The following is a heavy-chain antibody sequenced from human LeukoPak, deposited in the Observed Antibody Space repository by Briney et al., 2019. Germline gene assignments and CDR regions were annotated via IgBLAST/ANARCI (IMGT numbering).Heavy chain of an antibody. CDR1: GYTFTGYY. J-gene: IGHJ4*02. Sequence: ASVKVSCKASGYTFTGYYMHWVRQAPGQGLEWMGWINPNSGGTNCAQKFQGRVTMTRDTSINTAYMELSSLRFEDTAVYYCTRSVRNGHIDYWGQGTLVTVSS. V-gene: IGHV1-2*02. D-gene: IGHD2-21*01. CDR3: TRSVRNGHIDY. CDR2: INPNSGGT.